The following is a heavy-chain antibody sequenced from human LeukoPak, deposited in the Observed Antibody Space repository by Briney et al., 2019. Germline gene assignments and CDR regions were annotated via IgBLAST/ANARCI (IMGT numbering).Heavy chain of an antibody. Sequence: SETLSLTCTVSGGSISSYYWSWIRLPPGKGLGWIGYIYYSGNTEYKPSLKSRVAMSVDTSKNQFSLRLSSVTAADTAVYYCARSTGSTMFIDYWGQGTLVTVSS. J-gene: IGHJ4*02. V-gene: IGHV4-59*01. CDR1: GGSISSYY. CDR3: ARSTGSTMFIDY. CDR2: IYYSGNT. D-gene: IGHD3-10*02.